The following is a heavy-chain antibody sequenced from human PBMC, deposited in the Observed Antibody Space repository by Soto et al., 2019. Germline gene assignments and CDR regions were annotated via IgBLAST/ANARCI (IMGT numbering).Heavy chain of an antibody. CDR3: AALQGYCSGGSCYSAWYFDL. CDR2: IVVGSGNT. V-gene: IGHV1-58*02. D-gene: IGHD2-15*01. J-gene: IGHJ2*01. Sequence: QMQLVQSGPEVKKPGTSVKVSCKASGFTFTSSAMQWVRQARGQRLEWIGWIVVGSGNTNYAQKFPERVTSTRDMSTSTAYMEPSSLRSEDTAVYYCAALQGYCSGGSCYSAWYFDLWGRGTLVTVSS. CDR1: GFTFTSSA.